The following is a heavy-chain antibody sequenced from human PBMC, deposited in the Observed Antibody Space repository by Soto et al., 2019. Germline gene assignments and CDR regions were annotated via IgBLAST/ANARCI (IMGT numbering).Heavy chain of an antibody. D-gene: IGHD6-19*01. Sequence: QVPLVQSGAEVKKPGASVKVSCKASGYTFTSYGISWVRQAPGQGLEWMGWISAYNGNTNYAQKLQGRVTMTTDTSTSTAYMELRSLRSDDTAVYYCARAPPPGSSGWGGFDYWGQGTLVTVSS. CDR1: GYTFTSYG. CDR3: ARAPPPGSSGWGGFDY. J-gene: IGHJ4*02. V-gene: IGHV1-18*01. CDR2: ISAYNGNT.